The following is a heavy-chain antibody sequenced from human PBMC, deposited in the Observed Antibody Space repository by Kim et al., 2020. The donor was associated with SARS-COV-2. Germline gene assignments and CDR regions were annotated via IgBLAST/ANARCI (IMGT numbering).Heavy chain of an antibody. J-gene: IGHJ4*02. CDR1: GFTFSNYG. CDR3: AGICGTTSCSDDY. D-gene: IGHD2-2*01. CDR2: ISFGGVT. Sequence: GGSLRLSCAASGFTFSNYGVSWVRQAPGKGLEWVSAISFGGVTDYADSVRGRLTTSRDNPKSTVYLQMNSLRAEDTAVYYCAGICGTTSCSDDYWGQGTLVTVSS. V-gene: IGHV3-23*01.